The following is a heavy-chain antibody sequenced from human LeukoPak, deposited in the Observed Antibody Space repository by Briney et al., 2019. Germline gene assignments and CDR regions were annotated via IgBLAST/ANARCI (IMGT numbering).Heavy chain of an antibody. V-gene: IGHV4-34*01. CDR3: ARGGDSSGYYHSPPGSAVDY. D-gene: IGHD3-22*01. J-gene: IGHJ4*02. Sequence: SETLSLTCAVYXXSFSGYYWSWIRQPPXXXXXXXXEINHSGSTNYNPSLKSRVTISVDTSKNQFSLKLSSVTAADTAVYYCARGGDSSGYYHSPPGSAVDYWGQGTLVTVSS. CDR2: INHSGST. CDR1: XXSFSGYY.